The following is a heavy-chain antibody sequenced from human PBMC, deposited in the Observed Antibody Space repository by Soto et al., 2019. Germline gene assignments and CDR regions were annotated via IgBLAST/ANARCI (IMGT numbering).Heavy chain of an antibody. CDR2: INPNSGGT. Sequence: GASVKVSCKASGYTFTGNYMHWVRQAPGQGLEWMGWINPNSGGTNYAQKFQGWVTMTRDTSISTAYMELSRLRSDDTAVYYCARDGVMVRGVIIDDYYYYGMDVWGQGTTVTVSS. CDR3: ARDGVMVRGVIIDDYYYYGMDV. V-gene: IGHV1-2*04. CDR1: GYTFTGNY. D-gene: IGHD3-10*01. J-gene: IGHJ6*02.